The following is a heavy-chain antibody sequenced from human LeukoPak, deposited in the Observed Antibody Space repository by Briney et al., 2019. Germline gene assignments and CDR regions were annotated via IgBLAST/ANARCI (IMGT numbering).Heavy chain of an antibody. CDR1: EFSFSSYG. J-gene: IGHJ6*03. CDR2: IQYDGSNE. D-gene: IGHD6-13*01. Sequence: PGGSLRLSCAASEFSFSSYGMHWVRQAPGKGLEWVAFIQYDGSNEYYADSVKGRFTISRDNYKNTLHLQMSSLRAEDTAVYYCAKDRRPAGYYYYYYMDVWGKGTTVTVSS. V-gene: IGHV3-30*02. CDR3: AKDRRPAGYYYYYYMDV.